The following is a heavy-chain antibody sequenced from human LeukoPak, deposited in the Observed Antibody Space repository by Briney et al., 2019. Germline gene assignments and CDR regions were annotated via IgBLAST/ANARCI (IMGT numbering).Heavy chain of an antibody. Sequence: SETLSLTCTASGGSISSSSYYWGWIRQPPGKGLEWIGSIYYSGSTYYNPSLKSRVTISVDTSKNQFSLKLSSVTAADTAVYYCARPPAPRSSGGYVPGWNAFDIWGQGTMVTVSS. J-gene: IGHJ3*02. CDR2: IYYSGST. V-gene: IGHV4-39*07. CDR1: GGSISSSSYY. CDR3: ARPPAPRSSGGYVPGWNAFDI. D-gene: IGHD6-19*01.